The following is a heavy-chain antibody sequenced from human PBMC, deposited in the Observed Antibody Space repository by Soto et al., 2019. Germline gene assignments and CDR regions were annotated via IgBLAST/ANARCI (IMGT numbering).Heavy chain of an antibody. CDR3: AGGRARDSIPRRN. J-gene: IGHJ4*02. CDR2: IDPSDSYT. Sequence: PVDSLRISCIGSGYSFTSYWISWVRQMPGKGLAWMARIDPSDSYTNYSPSFQGHVTTSADKSISTAYLQWSSLKASDTAMYYCAGGRARDSIPRRNWGQATLVSLSS. D-gene: IGHD3-3*02. CDR1: GYSFTSYW. V-gene: IGHV5-10-1*01.